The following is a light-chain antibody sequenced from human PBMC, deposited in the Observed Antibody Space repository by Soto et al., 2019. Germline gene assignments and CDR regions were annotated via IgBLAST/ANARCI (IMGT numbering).Light chain of an antibody. Sequence: AIQMTQSPSSLSASVGDRVTITCRASQDIRNDLGWYQQKPGKTPKLLIFAASSLQSGVPSRFSGSGSGTDFTFIIRSLQPEHFATYYCLQDFKEPWRFGEGNKVEIE. CDR1: QDIRND. J-gene: IGKJ1*01. CDR2: AAS. CDR3: LQDFKEPWR. V-gene: IGKV1-6*01.